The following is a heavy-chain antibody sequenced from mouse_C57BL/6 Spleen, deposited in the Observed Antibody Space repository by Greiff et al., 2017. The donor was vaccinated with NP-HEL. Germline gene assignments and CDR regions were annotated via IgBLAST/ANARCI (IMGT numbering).Heavy chain of an antibody. V-gene: IGHV5-6*01. CDR3: ARAGYDYEYFDV. D-gene: IGHD2-4*01. CDR2: ISSGGSYT. CDR1: GFTFSSYG. Sequence: EVQLVESGGDLVKPGGSLKLSCAASGFTFSSYGMSWVRQTPDKRLEWVATISSGGSYTYYPDSVKGRFTISRDNAKNTLYLQMSSLKSENTAMYYCARAGYDYEYFDVWGTGTTVTVSS. J-gene: IGHJ1*03.